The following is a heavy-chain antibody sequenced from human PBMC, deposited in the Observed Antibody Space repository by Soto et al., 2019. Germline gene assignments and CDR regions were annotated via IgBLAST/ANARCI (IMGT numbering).Heavy chain of an antibody. CDR2: IYYTGNT. J-gene: IGHJ4*02. D-gene: IGHD1-1*01. CDR3: ASGHDAYKVRY. V-gene: IGHV4-31*03. Sequence: QVQLQESGPGLVKPSQTLSLTCTVSGGSISSGGTGSYWTWIRQLPGKGLEWIGYIYYTGNTYYNPSLKSCPTISIGTSENQFSLKLTSVTAADTAVYFCASGHDAYKVRYWGQGTLVTVSS. CDR1: GGSISSGGTGSY.